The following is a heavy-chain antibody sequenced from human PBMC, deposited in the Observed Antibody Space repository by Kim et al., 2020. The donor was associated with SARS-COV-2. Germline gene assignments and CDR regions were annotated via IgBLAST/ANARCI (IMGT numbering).Heavy chain of an antibody. CDR1: GFTFSSYA. Sequence: GGSLRLSCAVSGFTFSSYAMSWVRQAPGKGLEWVSVIYSGGSSTYYADSVKGRFTISRDNSKNSLYLQMNSLRGEDTALYYCARGSGGGPFYYYGMDVWGQGTTVTVSS. CDR3: ARGSGGGPFYYYGMDV. CDR2: IYSGGSST. D-gene: IGHD3-10*01. J-gene: IGHJ6*02. V-gene: IGHV3-23*03.